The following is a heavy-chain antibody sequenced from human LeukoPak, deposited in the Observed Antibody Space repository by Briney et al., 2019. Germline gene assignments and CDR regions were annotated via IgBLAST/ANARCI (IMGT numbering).Heavy chain of an antibody. Sequence: QPGGSLRLSCAASGFTFSSYAMHWVRQAPGKGLEWVSYISSSGSLIHYADSVKGRFIISRVDAKNSLHLQIQSLRAEDTGVYYCAREGPPDFDYWGQGTLVTVSS. CDR2: ISSSGSLI. V-gene: IGHV3-48*01. J-gene: IGHJ4*02. CDR1: GFTFSSYA. CDR3: AREGPPDFDY.